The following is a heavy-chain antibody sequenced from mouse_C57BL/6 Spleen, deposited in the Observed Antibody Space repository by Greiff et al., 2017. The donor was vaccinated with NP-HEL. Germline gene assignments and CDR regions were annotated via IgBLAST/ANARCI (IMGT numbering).Heavy chain of an antibody. V-gene: IGHV1-53*01. D-gene: IGHD1-1*01. Sequence: VQLQQPGTELVKPGASVKLSCKASGYTFTSYWMHWVKQRPGQGLEWIGNINPSNGGTNYNEKFKSKATLTVDKSSSTAYMQLSSLTSEDSAVYYFAREFITTVVAVDYWGQGTTLTVSS. J-gene: IGHJ2*01. CDR3: AREFITTVVAVDY. CDR1: GYTFTSYW. CDR2: INPSNGGT.